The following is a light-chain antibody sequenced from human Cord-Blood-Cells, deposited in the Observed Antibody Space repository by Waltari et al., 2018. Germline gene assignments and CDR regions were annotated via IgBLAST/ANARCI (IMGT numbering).Light chain of an antibody. V-gene: IGKV1-27*01. Sequence: DIQMPQSPSSRSASVGDRVTITCRASQSNSNYLAWYQQKPGKVPKLLIYSASTVQSGVPSRFSGSGSGTDFTLTISSLQAEDVATYYCQKYNSAPWTFGQGTKVEIK. CDR3: QKYNSAPWT. CDR1: QSNSNY. CDR2: SAS. J-gene: IGKJ1*01.